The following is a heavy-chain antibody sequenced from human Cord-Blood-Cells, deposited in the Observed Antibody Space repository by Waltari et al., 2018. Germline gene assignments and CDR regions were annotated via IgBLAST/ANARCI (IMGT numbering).Heavy chain of an antibody. CDR2: INPNRGGT. Sequence: QVQLVQSGAEVKKPGASVKVSCKASGYTFTGYYMHWVRQAPGQGLEWMGRINPNRGGTNYAQKFQGRVTMTRDTSISTAYMELSRLRSDDTAVYYCASGGDYYYYGMDVWGQGTTVTVSS. D-gene: IGHD3-10*01. V-gene: IGHV1-2*06. CDR1: GYTFTGYY. CDR3: ASGGDYYYYGMDV. J-gene: IGHJ6*02.